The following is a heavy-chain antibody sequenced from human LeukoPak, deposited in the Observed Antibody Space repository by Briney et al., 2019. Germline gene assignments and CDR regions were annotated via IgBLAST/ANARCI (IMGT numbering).Heavy chain of an antibody. Sequence: KASETLSLTCTVSGGSFSSSSYYWGWIRQPPGKGLEWIGSFYYSGSTYYNPSLKSRVTISVDTSKNQFSLKLSSVTAADTAIYYCARIDGGHHLSPFDYWGQGTLVTVSS. CDR1: GGSFSSSSYY. CDR3: ARIDGGHHLSPFDY. V-gene: IGHV4-39*01. CDR2: FYYSGST. D-gene: IGHD4-23*01. J-gene: IGHJ4*02.